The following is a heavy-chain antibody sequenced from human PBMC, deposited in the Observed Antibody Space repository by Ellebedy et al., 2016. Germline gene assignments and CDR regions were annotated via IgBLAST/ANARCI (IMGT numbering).Heavy chain of an antibody. D-gene: IGHD3-3*01. CDR2: IYTSGST. CDR1: GGSISSGSYY. Sequence: SETLSLXCTVSGGSISSGSYYWSWIRQPAGKGLEWIGRIYTSGSTNYNPSLKSRVTMSVDTSKNQFSLKLSSVTAADTAVYYCARSSTYYDFWSGLYYYYYYMDVWGKGTTVTVSS. J-gene: IGHJ6*03. CDR3: ARSSTYYDFWSGLYYYYYYMDV. V-gene: IGHV4-61*02.